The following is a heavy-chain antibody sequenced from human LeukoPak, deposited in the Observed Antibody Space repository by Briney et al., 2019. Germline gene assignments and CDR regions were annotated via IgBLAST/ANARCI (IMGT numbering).Heavy chain of an antibody. J-gene: IGHJ4*02. Sequence: PSETLSLTCTVSGASINSHYWSWIRQRAGKGLEWIGRIYISGSTNYNSSLQSRVTMSVDTSKNQFSLKLSSVTAADTAVYYCARALNPLPGTYYFDYWGQGTLATVSS. V-gene: IGHV4-4*07. D-gene: IGHD2-15*01. CDR2: IYISGST. CDR1: GASINSHY. CDR3: ARALNPLPGTYYFDY.